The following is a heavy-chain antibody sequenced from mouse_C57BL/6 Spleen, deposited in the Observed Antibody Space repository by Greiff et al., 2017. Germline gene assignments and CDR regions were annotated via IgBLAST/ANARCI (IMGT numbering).Heavy chain of an antibody. CDR2: IDPSDSYT. CDR1: GYTFTSYW. CDR3: ARCGNYVEEDYFDD. J-gene: IGHJ2*01. V-gene: IGHV1-69*01. Sequence: QVQLQQPGAELVMPGASVKLSCKASGYTFTSYWMHWVKQRPGQGLEWIGEIDPSDSYTNYTQKLKGKSTLTVDKSSSKAYMQLSSLTSEDSAVYYCARCGNYVEEDYFDDWGQGTTLTVSS. D-gene: IGHD2-1*01.